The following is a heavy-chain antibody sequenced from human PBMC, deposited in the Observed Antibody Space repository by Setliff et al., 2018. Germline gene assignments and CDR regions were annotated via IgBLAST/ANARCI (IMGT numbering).Heavy chain of an antibody. Sequence: GASVKVSCKASGGTFSSYGISWVRQAPGQRLEWMGGTIPIFGSTNYAQKFQDRVTIITDESTSTAYMELSSLRTEDTAVYYCAREGVDTRSSTDYRYYMDVWGKGTTVTVSS. CDR3: AREGVDTRSSTDYRYYMDV. CDR1: GGTFSSYG. J-gene: IGHJ6*03. CDR2: TIPIFGST. V-gene: IGHV1-69*05. D-gene: IGHD5-18*01.